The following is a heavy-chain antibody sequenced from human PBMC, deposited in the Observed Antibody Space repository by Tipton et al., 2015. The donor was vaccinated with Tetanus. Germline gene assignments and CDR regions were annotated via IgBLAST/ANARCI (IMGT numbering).Heavy chain of an antibody. J-gene: IGHJ4*02. CDR2: VDDSGST. Sequence: TLSLTCAVYGGSLSRYYWTWIRQPPGKGLEWIGEVDDSGSTNYSPSLKSRVTISLDTSKNEFSLTLSSVTAADTAVYFCTRQEPPRRFFYDSTGSSGWGQGILVTVSS. CDR1: GGSLSRYY. D-gene: IGHD3-22*01. CDR3: TRQEPPRRFFYDSTGSSG. V-gene: IGHV4-34*01.